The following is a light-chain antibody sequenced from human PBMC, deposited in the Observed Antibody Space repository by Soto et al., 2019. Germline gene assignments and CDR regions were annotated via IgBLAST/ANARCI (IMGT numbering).Light chain of an antibody. J-gene: IGKJ5*01. V-gene: IGKV4-1*01. CDR2: KVS. CDR1: QSVLYSSNNKNY. CDR3: MQGTHWPIT. Sequence: DIVMTQSPDSLAVSLGERATINCKSSQSVLYSSNNKNYLAWYQQKPGQPPKLLIYKVSNRDSGVPARFSGSGSGTDIALKISRVEAEDVGVYYCMQGTHWPITFGQGTRLEIK.